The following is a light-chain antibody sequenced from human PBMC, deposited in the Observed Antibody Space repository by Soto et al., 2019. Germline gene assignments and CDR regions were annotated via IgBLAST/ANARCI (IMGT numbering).Light chain of an antibody. J-gene: IGLJ1*01. CDR3: SSYTSSNTFV. CDR2: DVS. V-gene: IGLV2-14*01. Sequence: ALAQRAAGSGSPGQSIAISCTGTSSDVGRYNYVSWFQQHPGKAPKLMIYDVSNRPSGVSDRFSGSKSGNTASLTISGLQAEDEADYYCSSYTSSNTFVFGTGTKVTVL. CDR1: SSDVGRYNY.